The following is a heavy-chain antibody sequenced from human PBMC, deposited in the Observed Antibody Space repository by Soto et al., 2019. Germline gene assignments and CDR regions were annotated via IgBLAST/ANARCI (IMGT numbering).Heavy chain of an antibody. CDR3: ASRRAAAATLDY. D-gene: IGHD6-13*01. Sequence: QVQLQESGPGLVKPSETLSLTCTVSGGSISSYYWCWIRQSPGKGLEWIGHIYYSVSTNYNPSLKSRVTQSVDTSKNRFSLKLSSVTAAATAVYYCASRRAAAATLDYWGQGTLVSVSS. V-gene: IGHV4-59*08. J-gene: IGHJ4*02. CDR1: GGSISSYY. CDR2: IYYSVST.